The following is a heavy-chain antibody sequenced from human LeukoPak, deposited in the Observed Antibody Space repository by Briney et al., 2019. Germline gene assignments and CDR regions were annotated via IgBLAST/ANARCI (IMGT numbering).Heavy chain of an antibody. V-gene: IGHV3-30*18. D-gene: IGHD3-3*01. J-gene: IGHJ4*02. CDR2: ISYDGSDK. CDR3: AKRHPYYYDFWSGYIDY. CDR1: GFTFSSYA. Sequence: GGSLRLSCAASGFTFSSYAMHWVRQAPGKGLEWVAVISYDGSDKYYADSVKGRFTISGDNSKNTLYLQMNSLGAEDTAVYYCAKRHPYYYDFWSGYIDYWGQGTLVTVSS.